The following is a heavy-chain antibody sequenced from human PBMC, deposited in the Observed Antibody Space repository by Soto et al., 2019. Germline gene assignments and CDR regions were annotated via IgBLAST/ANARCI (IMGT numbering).Heavy chain of an antibody. V-gene: IGHV3-64D*06. CDR3: VKANKYDFDY. Sequence: GGPLGVSCSTSGFTLSSCDMHWVRQAPGKGLEYVSAISSNGGSTYYADSVKGRFTISRDNSKNTLYLQMSSLRAEDTAVYYCVKANKYDFDYWGQGNLVTVS. J-gene: IGHJ4*02. CDR2: ISSNGGST. D-gene: IGHD2-8*01. CDR1: GFTLSSCD.